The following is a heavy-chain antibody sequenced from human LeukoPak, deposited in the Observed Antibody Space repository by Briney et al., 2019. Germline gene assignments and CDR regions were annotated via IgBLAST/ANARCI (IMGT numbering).Heavy chain of an antibody. Sequence: SVKVSCKASGYTFSTYDINWVRQASGQGHEWMGWLSPNSGNTGYSHKFQGRVTITRNTSISTAYLERSRLRSGAPPVTSCARGWTLVWFDPWGQGTLVTVSS. CDR1: GYTFSTYD. CDR2: LSPNSGNT. CDR3: ARGWTLVWFDP. D-gene: IGHD4-23*01. V-gene: IGHV1-8*03. J-gene: IGHJ5*02.